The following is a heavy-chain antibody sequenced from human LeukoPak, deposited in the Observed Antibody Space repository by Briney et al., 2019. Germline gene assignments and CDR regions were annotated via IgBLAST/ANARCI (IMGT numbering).Heavy chain of an antibody. CDR3: ARDITMIVVPTKRRPSAFDI. J-gene: IGHJ3*02. CDR2: INPSGGST. V-gene: IGHV1-46*01. Sequence: GASVKVSCKASGYTFTSYYMHWVRQAPGQGLEWMGIINPSGGSTSYAQKFQGRVTMTRDPSTSTVYMELSSLRSEDTAVYYCARDITMIVVPTKRRPSAFDIWGQGTMVTVSS. D-gene: IGHD3-22*01. CDR1: GYTFTSYY.